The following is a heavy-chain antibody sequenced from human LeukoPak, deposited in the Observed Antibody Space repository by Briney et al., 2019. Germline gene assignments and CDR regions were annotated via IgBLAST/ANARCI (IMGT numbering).Heavy chain of an antibody. CDR1: AFTFRSYA. Sequence: GGSLRLSCAASAFTFRSYAMIWVRQAPGKGLEWVSTVSGSGGSTYYADSVKGRFTISRDNSKNTLYLQMNSLRAEDTAVYYCAKDLGYSGYHHWGQGTLVTVSS. CDR2: VSGSGGST. V-gene: IGHV3-23*01. J-gene: IGHJ4*02. D-gene: IGHD5-12*01. CDR3: AKDLGYSGYHH.